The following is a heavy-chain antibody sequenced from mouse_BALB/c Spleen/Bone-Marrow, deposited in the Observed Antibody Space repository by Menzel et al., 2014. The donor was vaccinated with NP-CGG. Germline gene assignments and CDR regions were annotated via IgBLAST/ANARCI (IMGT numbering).Heavy chain of an antibody. CDR3: TSSLYGNYVMDF. D-gene: IGHD2-1*01. J-gene: IGHJ4*01. CDR2: IDPETGGT. CDR1: GYTFTDYE. V-gene: IGHV1-15*01. Sequence: VHLVESGAELVRPGASVALSCKASGYTFTDYEMHWVKRTPVHGLEWIGAIDPETGGTAYNQKFKGKATLTADKSSSTAYMELRSLTSEDSAVYYCTSSLYGNYVMDFWGQGTSVTVSS.